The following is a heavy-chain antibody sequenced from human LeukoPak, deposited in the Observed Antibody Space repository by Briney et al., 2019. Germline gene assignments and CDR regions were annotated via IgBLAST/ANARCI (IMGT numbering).Heavy chain of an antibody. V-gene: IGHV4-34*01. Sequence: SETLSLTCAVYGGSFSGYYWSCIRQPPGKGLEWIGEINHSGSTNYNPPLKSRVTISVDTSKNQFSLKLSSVTAADTAVYYCARGYYDILTGYYFGSDYWGQGTLVTVSS. CDR2: INHSGST. CDR1: GGSFSGYY. D-gene: IGHD3-9*01. J-gene: IGHJ4*02. CDR3: ARGYYDILTGYYFGSDY.